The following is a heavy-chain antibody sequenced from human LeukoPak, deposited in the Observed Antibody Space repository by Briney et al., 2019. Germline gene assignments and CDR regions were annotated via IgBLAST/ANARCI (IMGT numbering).Heavy chain of an antibody. V-gene: IGHV3-23*01. Sequence: TGGSLRLSCAASGVTLRNYAMTWIRQAPGKGLQWVSVISGGGESTYYADSVRGRFTISRDNSKNTMYLQMNNLRAEDTAIYYCAKDRDCSSTGCYVFANWGQGTLVTVSS. J-gene: IGHJ4*02. CDR3: AKDRDCSSTGCYVFAN. CDR1: GVTLRNYA. D-gene: IGHD2-2*01. CDR2: ISGGGEST.